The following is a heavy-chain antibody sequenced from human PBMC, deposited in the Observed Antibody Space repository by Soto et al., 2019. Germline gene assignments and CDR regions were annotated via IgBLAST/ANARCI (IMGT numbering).Heavy chain of an antibody. CDR3: ARERPAGGRLVP. D-gene: IGHD6-13*01. CDR1: GGSISSGDYY. V-gene: IGHV4-30-4*01. Sequence: SENLSLTCTVSGGSISSGDYYWSWIRQPPGKGLEWIGYIYHSGSTYYNPSLKSRVTISVDTSKNQCSLKLSSVTAADTAVYYCARERPAGGRLVPCGQATPLTGS. J-gene: IGHJ5*02. CDR2: IYHSGST.